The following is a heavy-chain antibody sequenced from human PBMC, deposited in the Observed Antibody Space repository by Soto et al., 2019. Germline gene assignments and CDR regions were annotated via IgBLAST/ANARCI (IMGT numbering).Heavy chain of an antibody. CDR2: IYYSGST. J-gene: IGHJ3*02. V-gene: IGHV4-39*01. CDR3: ASPTLGAFDI. D-gene: IGHD3-16*01. Sequence: QLQLQESGPGLVKPSETLSLTCTVSGGSISSSNYYWGWIRQPPGKGLEWIGSIYYSGSTSYNSSLKSRVTKAEDTSKNQFSRRLRSVTAADTAVYYCASPTLGAFDIWGQGTMVTVSS. CDR1: GGSISSSNYY.